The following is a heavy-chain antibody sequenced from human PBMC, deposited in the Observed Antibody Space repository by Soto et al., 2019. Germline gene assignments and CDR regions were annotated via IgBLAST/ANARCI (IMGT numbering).Heavy chain of an antibody. CDR1: GFTFSSYS. CDR2: ISSSSSYI. V-gene: IGHV3-21*01. J-gene: IGHJ4*02. CDR3: ARDHVVPGLASEWELLKFDY. D-gene: IGHD1-26*01. Sequence: GGSLRLSCAASGFTFSSYSMNWVRQAPGKGLEWVSSISSSSSYIYYADSVKGRFTISRDNAKNSLYLQMNSLRAEDTAVYYCARDHVVPGLASEWELLKFDYWGQGTLVTVSS.